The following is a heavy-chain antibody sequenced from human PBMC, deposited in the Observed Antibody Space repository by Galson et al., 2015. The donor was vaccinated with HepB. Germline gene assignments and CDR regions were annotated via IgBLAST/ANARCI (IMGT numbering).Heavy chain of an antibody. CDR2: ISWNSGST. Sequence: SLRLSCAASGFRFDDYAMHWVRQAPGKGLEWVSGISWNSGSTGYGDSVKGRFTISRDNAKNSLYLQMNSLRAEDTALYYCAKGFSGGTYSGDDYWGQGTLVTVSS. J-gene: IGHJ4*02. D-gene: IGHD1-26*01. CDR1: GFRFDDYA. V-gene: IGHV3-9*01. CDR3: AKGFSGGTYSGDDY.